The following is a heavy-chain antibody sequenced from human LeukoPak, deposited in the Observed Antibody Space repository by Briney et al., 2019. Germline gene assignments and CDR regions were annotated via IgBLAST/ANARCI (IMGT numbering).Heavy chain of an antibody. CDR1: GYTFTSYY. J-gene: IGHJ3*02. CDR3: ARALTIFGVVAAFDI. CDR2: IIPIFGTA. V-gene: IGHV1-69*13. Sequence: ASVKVSCKASGYTFTSYYMHWVRQAPGQGLEWMGGIIPIFGTANYAQKFQGRVTITADESTSTAYMELSSLRSEDTAVYYCARALTIFGVVAAFDIWGQGTMVTVSS. D-gene: IGHD3-3*01.